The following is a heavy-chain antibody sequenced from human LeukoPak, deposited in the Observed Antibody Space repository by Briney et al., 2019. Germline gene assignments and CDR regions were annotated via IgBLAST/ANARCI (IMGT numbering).Heavy chain of an antibody. CDR2: INPSGGST. Sequence: ASVKVSCKASGYTFTSYYMHWVRQAPGQGLEWMGIINPSGGSTSYAQKFQGRVTMTRDTSTSTVYMELSSLRSEDTAVYYCARETPGIAAAGTIDYWGQGTLVTVSS. CDR1: GYTFTSYY. V-gene: IGHV1-46*01. CDR3: ARETPGIAAAGTIDY. D-gene: IGHD6-13*01. J-gene: IGHJ4*02.